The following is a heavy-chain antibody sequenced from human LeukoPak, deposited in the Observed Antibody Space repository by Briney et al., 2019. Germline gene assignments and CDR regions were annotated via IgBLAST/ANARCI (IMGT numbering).Heavy chain of an antibody. CDR2: MKPNSGNT. CDR3: ARGTYSSGWYSPLPLYYYYYGMDV. D-gene: IGHD6-19*01. Sequence: ASVKVSCKASGYTFTSYDINWVRQATGQGLEWMGWMKPNSGNTGYAQKFQGRVTMTRNTSISTAYMELSSLRSEDTAVYYCARGTYSSGWYSPLPLYYYYYGMDVWGQGTTVTVSS. V-gene: IGHV1-8*01. CDR1: GYTFTSYD. J-gene: IGHJ6*02.